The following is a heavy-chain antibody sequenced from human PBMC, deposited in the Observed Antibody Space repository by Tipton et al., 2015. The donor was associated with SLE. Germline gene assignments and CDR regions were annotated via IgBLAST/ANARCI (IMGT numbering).Heavy chain of an antibody. CDR1: GFTFGDFA. CDR2: IYATGNT. CDR3: AKDAAPGASSGYFDS. D-gene: IGHD3-10*01. V-gene: IGHV3-23*03. Sequence: SLRLSCTGSGFTFGDFALSWFRQAPGKGLEWVSVIYATGNTFYGDSVKGRFTISRDNSKNTLYLQMNSLRAEDTALYYCAKDAAPGASSGYFDSWGQGTLVTVSS. J-gene: IGHJ4*02.